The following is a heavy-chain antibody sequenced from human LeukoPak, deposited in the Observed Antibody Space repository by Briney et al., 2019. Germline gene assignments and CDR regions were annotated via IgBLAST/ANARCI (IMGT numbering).Heavy chain of an antibody. CDR3: ARDSGSGQLDY. CDR2: ISYDGSNK. V-gene: IGHV3-30*19. J-gene: IGHJ4*02. Sequence: GGSLRLSCVASKFTFGNYGMHWVRQAPGKGLEWVAVISYDGSNKYYADSVKGRFTISRDNSKNTLYLQMNSLRAEDTAVYYCARDSGSGQLDYWGQGTLVTVSS. D-gene: IGHD2-15*01. CDR1: KFTFGNYG.